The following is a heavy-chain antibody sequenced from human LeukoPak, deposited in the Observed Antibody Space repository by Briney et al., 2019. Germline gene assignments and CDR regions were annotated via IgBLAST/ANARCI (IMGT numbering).Heavy chain of an antibody. V-gene: IGHV3-53*01. Sequence: GGSLRLSCAASGFIVSNNYRTWVRPPPGKGLEWVSAIYSGGTTYYADPVKGRFTISRDDSKNTVFLQKNSLRAEDTALYYCARGGEDSPLWFEPKQYHFDCWGQGALVTVSS. CDR1: GFIVSNNY. D-gene: IGHD3-10*01. CDR2: IYSGGTT. J-gene: IGHJ4*02. CDR3: ARGGEDSPLWFEPKQYHFDC.